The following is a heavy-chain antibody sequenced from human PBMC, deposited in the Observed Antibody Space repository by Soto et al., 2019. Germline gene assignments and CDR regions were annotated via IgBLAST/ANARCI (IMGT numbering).Heavy chain of an antibody. V-gene: IGHV4-30-4*01. CDR2: IYYSGST. Sequence: QVQLQESGPGLVKPSQTLSLTCTVSGGSISSGDYYWSWIRQPPGKGLEWIGYIYYSGSTYYNPSLKSRVTISVDTSKNQFSLKLSSVTAADTAVYYCAREASGVMTVTTHFDYWGQGTLVTVSS. J-gene: IGHJ4*02. CDR3: AREASGVMTVTTHFDY. CDR1: GGSISSGDYY. D-gene: IGHD4-17*01.